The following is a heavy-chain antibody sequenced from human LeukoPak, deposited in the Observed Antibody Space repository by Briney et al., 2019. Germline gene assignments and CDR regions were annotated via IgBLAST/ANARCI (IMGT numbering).Heavy chain of an antibody. CDR3: ARDSETIVVVPAAADY. Sequence: VASVTVSCKASGYTFTGYYMHWVRQAPGQGLEWMGWINPNSGGTNYAQKFQGRVTMTRDTSISTAYMELSRLRSDDTAVYYCARDSETIVVVPAAADYWGQGTLVTVSS. J-gene: IGHJ4*02. CDR2: INPNSGGT. CDR1: GYTFTGYY. D-gene: IGHD2-2*01. V-gene: IGHV1-2*02.